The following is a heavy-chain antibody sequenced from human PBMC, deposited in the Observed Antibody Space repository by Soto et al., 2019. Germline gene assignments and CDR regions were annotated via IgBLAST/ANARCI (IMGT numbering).Heavy chain of an antibody. J-gene: IGHJ5*02. CDR3: ARASWPMTTIISGWLDP. CDR2: INPNSGGT. Sequence: ASVEVSCKASGYTFTGYHMHWVRQAPGQRLEWMGWINPNSGGTNYAQKFQGRVTMTSDTSIGTAYMELSRLRSDDTAVYFCARASWPMTTIISGWLDPWGLGTLVSVSS. V-gene: IGHV1-2*02. CDR1: GYTFTGYH. D-gene: IGHD2-21*02.